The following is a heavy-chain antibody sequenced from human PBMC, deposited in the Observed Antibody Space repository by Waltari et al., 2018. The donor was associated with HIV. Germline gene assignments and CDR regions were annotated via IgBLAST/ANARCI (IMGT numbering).Heavy chain of an antibody. Sequence: QVQLQQWGAGLLKPSETLSITCAVYGGSFSGYYWSWIRQPPGKGLEWIGEINHSGSTNYNPSLKSRVTISVDTSKNQFSLKLSSVTAADTAVYYCARGSGGGVGYWGQGTLVTVSS. CDR3: ARGSGGGVGY. D-gene: IGHD2-15*01. CDR1: GGSFSGYY. J-gene: IGHJ4*02. V-gene: IGHV4-34*01. CDR2: INHSGST.